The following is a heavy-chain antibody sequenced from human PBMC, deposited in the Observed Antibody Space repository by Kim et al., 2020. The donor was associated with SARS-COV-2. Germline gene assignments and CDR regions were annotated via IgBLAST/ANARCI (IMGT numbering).Heavy chain of an antibody. CDR3: AKSMYYYDSSGCDY. D-gene: IGHD3-22*01. V-gene: IGHV3-23*03. Sequence: ADSVKDRCTISRDNSQHTRYLQMNSLRAEDTAVYYCAKSMYYYDSSGCDYWGQGTLVTVSS. J-gene: IGHJ4*02.